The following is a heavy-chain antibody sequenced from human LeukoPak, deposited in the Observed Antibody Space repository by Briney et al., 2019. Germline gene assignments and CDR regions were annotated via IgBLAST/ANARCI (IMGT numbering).Heavy chain of an antibody. V-gene: IGHV3-11*06. J-gene: IGHJ4*02. D-gene: IGHD1-1*01. Sequence: PGGSLRLSCAASGFTFSDYYMSWIRQAPGKGLEWVSYISSSSSYTNYADSVKGRFTISRDNAKNSLYLQMNSLRAEDTAVYYCARARDNWNDLGYWGQGTLVTVSS. CDR2: ISSSSSYT. CDR1: GFTFSDYY. CDR3: ARARDNWNDLGY.